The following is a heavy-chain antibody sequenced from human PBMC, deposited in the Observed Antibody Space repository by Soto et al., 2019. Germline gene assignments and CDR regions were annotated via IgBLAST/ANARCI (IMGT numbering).Heavy chain of an antibody. CDR2: ISYDGSNK. CDR3: AKSLCSSTSCYGYYYYGMDV. V-gene: IGHV3-30*18. Sequence: ESGGGVVQPGRSLRLSCAASGFTFSSYGMHWVRQAPGKGLEWVAVISYDGSNKYYADSVKGRFTISRDNSKNTLYLQMNSLRAEDTAVYYCAKSLCSSTSCYGYYYYGMDVWGQGTTVTVSS. D-gene: IGHD2-2*01. J-gene: IGHJ6*02. CDR1: GFTFSSYG.